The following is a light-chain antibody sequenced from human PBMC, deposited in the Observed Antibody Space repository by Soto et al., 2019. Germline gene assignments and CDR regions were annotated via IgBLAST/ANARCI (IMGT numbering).Light chain of an antibody. CDR3: QQYGSSSRT. V-gene: IGKV3-20*01. J-gene: IGKJ1*01. Sequence: EIVLTQSPGTLSLSPGEIATLSCRASQSVSSYLAWYQQKPGQAPRLLIYGASSRATGIPDRFSASGSGTDFTLTISRLEPEDFSVYYCQQYGSSSRTFGQGTKVEIK. CDR2: GAS. CDR1: QSVSSY.